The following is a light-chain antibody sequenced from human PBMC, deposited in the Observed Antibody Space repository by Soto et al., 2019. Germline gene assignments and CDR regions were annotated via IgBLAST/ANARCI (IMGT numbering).Light chain of an antibody. CDR2: GAS. V-gene: IGKV3-15*01. Sequence: EIVMTQSPATLSVSPGARVTLSCRASQSVTSNLAWYQHKPGQAPRLLIYGASTRATGVPARFSGSGSGTEFSLTISSLQSEDFALYYCQQYNNWPPYTFGQGTKLEIK. CDR1: QSVTSN. CDR3: QQYNNWPPYT. J-gene: IGKJ2*01.